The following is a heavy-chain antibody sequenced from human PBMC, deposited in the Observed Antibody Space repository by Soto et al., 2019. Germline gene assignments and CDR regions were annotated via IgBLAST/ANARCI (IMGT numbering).Heavy chain of an antibody. J-gene: IGHJ5*02. CDR2: IIPILGIA. CDR1: GGTFSSYT. Sequence: SVKVSCKASGGTFSSYTISWVRQAPGQGLEWMGRIIPILGIANYAQKFQGRVTITADKSTSTAYMELSSLRSEDTAVYYCARWIIAAAGTGYNWFDPWGQGTLVTVSS. V-gene: IGHV1-69*02. D-gene: IGHD6-13*01. CDR3: ARWIIAAAGTGYNWFDP.